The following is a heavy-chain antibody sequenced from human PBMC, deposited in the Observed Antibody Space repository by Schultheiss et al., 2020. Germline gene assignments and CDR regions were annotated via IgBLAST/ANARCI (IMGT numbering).Heavy chain of an antibody. V-gene: IGHV3-48*01. CDR1: GFTFSNHG. CDR2: ISSSSSTI. CDR3: VRDREEVPPVL. Sequence: GGSLRLSCAASGFTFSNHGIHWVRQAPGKGLEWVSYISSSSSTIYYADSVKGRFTISRDNAKNSLYLQMNSLRAEDTAVYYCVRDREEVPPVLWGQGTLVNVYS. D-gene: IGHD1-26*01. J-gene: IGHJ1*01.